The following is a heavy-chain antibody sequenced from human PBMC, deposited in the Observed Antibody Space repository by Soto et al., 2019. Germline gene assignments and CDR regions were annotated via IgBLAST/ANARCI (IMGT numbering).Heavy chain of an antibody. Sequence: PSETLSLTCTVSGGSISSSSYYWGWIRQPPGKGLEWIGSIYYSGSTYYNPSLKSRVTISVDTSKNQFSLKLSSVTAADTAVYYCARLARGDYGGNSDFDYWGQG. CDR3: ARLARGDYGGNSDFDY. J-gene: IGHJ4*02. D-gene: IGHD4-17*01. CDR1: GGSISSSSYY. V-gene: IGHV4-39*01. CDR2: IYYSGST.